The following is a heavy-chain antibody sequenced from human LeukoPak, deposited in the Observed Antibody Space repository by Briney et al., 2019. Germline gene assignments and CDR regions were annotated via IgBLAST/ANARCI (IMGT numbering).Heavy chain of an antibody. D-gene: IGHD6-13*01. Sequence: SQTLSLTCAISGDSVSSNSAAWNWIRQSPSRGLEWLGRTYYRSKWYNDYSISVRSRITITPDTSKNHFSLQLNSVTPEDTAMYYCARGWEPYSSSLDSWGPGTLVTVSS. CDR1: GDSVSSNSAA. CDR2: TYYRSKWYN. CDR3: ARGWEPYSSSLDS. V-gene: IGHV6-1*01. J-gene: IGHJ4*02.